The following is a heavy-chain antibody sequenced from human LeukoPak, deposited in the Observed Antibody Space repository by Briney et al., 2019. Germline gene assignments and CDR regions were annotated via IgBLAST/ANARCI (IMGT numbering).Heavy chain of an antibody. J-gene: IGHJ4*02. CDR2: ISYDGSNK. CDR3: ARDGAFYYDILTGYYPDY. V-gene: IGHV3-30-3*01. Sequence: GGSLRLSCAASGFTFSSYAMHWVRRAPGKGLEWVAVISYDGSNKYYADSVKGRFTISRDNSKNTLYLQMNSLRAEDTAVYYCARDGAFYYDILTGYYPDYWGQGTLVTVSS. D-gene: IGHD3-9*01. CDR1: GFTFSSYA.